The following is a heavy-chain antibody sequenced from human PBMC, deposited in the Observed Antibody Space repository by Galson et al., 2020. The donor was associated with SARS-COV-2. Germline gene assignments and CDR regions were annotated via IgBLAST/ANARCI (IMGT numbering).Heavy chain of an antibody. CDR2: IYNGGSI. Sequence: SETLSLTCTVSGGSISSDYWSWIRQPPGKGMEWMAYIYNGGSIGYNPSLRSRVTISLDTSKNQFSLRLSSVTAADTAVYYCARDLDDPNGYLFDFWGQGTLVTVSS. D-gene: IGHD2-8*01. J-gene: IGHJ4*02. CDR3: ARDLDDPNGYLFDF. CDR1: GGSISSDY. V-gene: IGHV4-59*13.